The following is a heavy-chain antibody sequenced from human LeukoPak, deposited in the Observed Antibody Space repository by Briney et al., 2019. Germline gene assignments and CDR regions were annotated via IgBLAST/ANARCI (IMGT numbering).Heavy chain of an antibody. D-gene: IGHD3-16*02. V-gene: IGHV3-66*01. CDR1: GFTVSSNY. J-gene: IGHJ5*02. CDR3: ARVIGGDSFDP. CDR2: IYSGGST. Sequence: PGGSQRLSCAASGFTVSSNYMSWVRQAPGKGLEWVSVIYSGGSTYYADSVKGRFTISRDNSKNTLYLQMNSLRAEDTAVYYCARVIGGDSFDPWAREPWSPSPQ.